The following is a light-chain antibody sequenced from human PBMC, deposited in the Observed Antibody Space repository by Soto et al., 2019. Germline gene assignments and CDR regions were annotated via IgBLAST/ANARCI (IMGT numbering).Light chain of an antibody. J-gene: IGLJ2*01. CDR1: SSDVGSYNL. V-gene: IGLV2-23*03. CDR3: CSYAGSSTIKV. Sequence: QSALTQPASVSGSPGQSITISCTGTSSDVGSYNLVSWYQQHPGKAPKLMIYEGSKRPSGVSNRFSGSKSGNTASLTISGLQPEDEADYYCCSYAGSSTIKVFGGGTKVTVL. CDR2: EGS.